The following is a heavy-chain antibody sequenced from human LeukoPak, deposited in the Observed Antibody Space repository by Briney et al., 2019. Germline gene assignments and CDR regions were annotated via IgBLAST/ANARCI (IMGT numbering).Heavy chain of an antibody. CDR3: ARGSGGSSWKTFDY. CDR1: GGSLSSYY. CDR2: IYYSGST. J-gene: IGHJ4*02. V-gene: IGHV4-59*01. Sequence: SETLSLTCSVSGGSLSSYYWSWIRQPPGKGLEWIGYIYYSGSTNYNPSLKSRVTISVDTSKNQFSLKLSSVTAADTAVYYCARGSGGSSWKTFDYWGQGTLVTVSS. D-gene: IGHD6-13*01.